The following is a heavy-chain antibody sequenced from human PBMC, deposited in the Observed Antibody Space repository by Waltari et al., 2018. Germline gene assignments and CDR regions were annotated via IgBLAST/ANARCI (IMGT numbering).Heavy chain of an antibody. CDR3: AHLAAAPLGWFDP. CDR1: GGTFSSYA. D-gene: IGHD6-13*01. V-gene: IGHV1-69*04. Sequence: QVQLVQSGAEVKKPGSSVKVSCKASGGTFSSYAISWVRQAPGQGLEWMGGIIPILGIANYAQKFQGRVTITADESTSTAYMELSSLRSEDTAVYYCAHLAAAPLGWFDPWGQGTLVTVSS. J-gene: IGHJ5*02. CDR2: IIPILGIA.